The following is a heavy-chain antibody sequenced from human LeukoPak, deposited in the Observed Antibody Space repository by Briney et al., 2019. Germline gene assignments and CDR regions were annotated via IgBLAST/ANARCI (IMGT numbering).Heavy chain of an antibody. CDR2: IRYDGSNK. V-gene: IGHV3-30*02. CDR3: AKNIVVVPAAIPITYYYYYMDV. Sequence: PGGSLRLSCAASGFTFSSYGMHWVRQAPGKGLEWVAFIRYDGSNKYYADSVKGRFTISRDNSKNTLYLQMNSLRAEDTAVYYCAKNIVVVPAAIPITYYYYYMDVWGKGTTVTVSS. CDR1: GFTFSSYG. D-gene: IGHD2-2*01. J-gene: IGHJ6*03.